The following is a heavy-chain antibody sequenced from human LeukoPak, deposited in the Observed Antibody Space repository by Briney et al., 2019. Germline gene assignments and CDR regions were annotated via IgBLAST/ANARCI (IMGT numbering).Heavy chain of an antibody. J-gene: IGHJ5*02. Sequence: SVKVSCKASGGTFSRSGISWVRQAPGQGLEWMGGITPMSGTANYAQKFQGRVTITADESTSTAYMELSSLRSEDTAVYYCVIRGDYYDSSGNWFDPWGQGTLVTVSS. D-gene: IGHD3-22*01. CDR3: VIRGDYYDSSGNWFDP. V-gene: IGHV1-69*13. CDR2: ITPMSGTA. CDR1: GGTFSRSG.